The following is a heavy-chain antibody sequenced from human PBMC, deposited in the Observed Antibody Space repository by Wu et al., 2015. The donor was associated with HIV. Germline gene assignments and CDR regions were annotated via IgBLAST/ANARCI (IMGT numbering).Heavy chain of an antibody. CDR1: GYTFTSYD. CDR2: MSPKSGNT. D-gene: IGHD2-2*01. J-gene: IGHJ4*02. V-gene: IGHV1-8*03. CDR3: TRIQIGRYCSSTSCFSDY. Sequence: QVQLVQSGAEVKKPGASVKVSCKASGYTFTSYDINWVRQAPGQGLEWMGWMSPKSGNTGYAQKFLGRVTISRNTSINTAYMEVTSLRSEDTAIYYCTRIQIGRYCSSTSCFSDYWGQGTLVTVSS.